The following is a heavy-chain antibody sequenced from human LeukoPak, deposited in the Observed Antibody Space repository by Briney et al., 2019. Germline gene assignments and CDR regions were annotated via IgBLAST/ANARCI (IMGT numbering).Heavy chain of an antibody. D-gene: IGHD3-22*01. CDR1: GYTFTDYY. V-gene: IGHV1-2*02. Sequence: ASVKVSCKTSGYTFTDYYMHWVRQAPGQGLEWMGWINPNSGGTNYAQKFQGRVTMTRDTSISTAYMELSRLRSDDTAVYYCARPTETYYYDSSGYQHWGQGTLVTVSS. J-gene: IGHJ4*02. CDR2: INPNSGGT. CDR3: ARPTETYYYDSSGYQH.